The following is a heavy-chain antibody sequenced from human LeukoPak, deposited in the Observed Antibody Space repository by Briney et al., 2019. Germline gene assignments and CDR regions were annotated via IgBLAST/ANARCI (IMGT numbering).Heavy chain of an antibody. D-gene: IGHD5-18*01. CDR2: ISGSGGST. Sequence: GGSLRLSCAASGFTFSSYAMNWVRQAPGEGLEWVSAISGSGGSTYYADSVKGRFTISRDNSKNPLYLQMNSLRAEDTAVYYCAKGVGEYSYDYADYWGQGTLVTVSS. J-gene: IGHJ4*02. CDR3: AKGVGEYSYDYADY. CDR1: GFTFSSYA. V-gene: IGHV3-23*01.